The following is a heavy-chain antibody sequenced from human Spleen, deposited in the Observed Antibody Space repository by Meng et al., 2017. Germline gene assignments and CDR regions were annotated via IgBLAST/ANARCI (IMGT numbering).Heavy chain of an antibody. CDR3: VRSSGWVRTGFDP. V-gene: IGHV4-39*01. J-gene: IGHJ5*02. CDR1: GGSISSSGYY. Sequence: QLQLQESGPGPVKPSETLSLTGTVSGGSISSSGYYWAWVRQPPGEGLEWIGSIGHSGITYYTPSLKSRVTVSIDTSKSQFSLKLTSVTAADTAVYYCVRSSGWVRTGFDPWGQGTLVTVSS. D-gene: IGHD6-19*01. CDR2: IGHSGIT.